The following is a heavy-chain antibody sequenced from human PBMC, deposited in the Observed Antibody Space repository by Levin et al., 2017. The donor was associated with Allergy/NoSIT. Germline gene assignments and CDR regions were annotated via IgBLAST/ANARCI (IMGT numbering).Heavy chain of an antibody. Sequence: AGGSLRLSCAASGFTFDDYAMHWVRQAPGKGLEWVSGISWNSGSIGYADSVKGRFTISRDNAKNSLYLQMNSLRAEDTALYYCEKDIGDFWSGYHNSRGGDAFDIWGQGTMVTVSS. CDR3: EKDIGDFWSGYHNSRGGDAFDI. V-gene: IGHV3-9*01. J-gene: IGHJ3*02. D-gene: IGHD3-3*01. CDR2: ISWNSGSI. CDR1: GFTFDDYA.